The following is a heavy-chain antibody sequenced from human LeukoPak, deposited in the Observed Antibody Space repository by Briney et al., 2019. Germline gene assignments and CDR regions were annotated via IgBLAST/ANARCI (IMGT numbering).Heavy chain of an antibody. J-gene: IGHJ4*02. V-gene: IGHV4-59*08. CDR3: ASLVDTAMSY. CDR2: IYYSGST. Sequence: SETLSLTCTVSGGSISSYYWSWIRQPPGKGLEWIGYIYYSGSTSYNPSLKSRVTISVDTSKNQFSLKLSSVTAADTAVYYCASLVDTAMSYWGQGTLVTVSS. D-gene: IGHD5-18*01. CDR1: GGSISSYY.